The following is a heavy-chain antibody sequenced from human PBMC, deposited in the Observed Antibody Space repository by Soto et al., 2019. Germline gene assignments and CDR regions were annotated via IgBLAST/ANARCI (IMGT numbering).Heavy chain of an antibody. D-gene: IGHD3-16*01. J-gene: IGHJ4*02. Sequence: GGSLRLSCAASGFAFRDFAMIWVRQAPGKGLEWVSAITGSGSSTYNADSVKGRFTISRNNSKNTLYLQMNSLRAEDTAVYYCAKEGGRGGGNFDYWGQGTQVTVSS. CDR1: GFAFRDFA. CDR2: ITGSGSST. V-gene: IGHV3-23*01. CDR3: AKEGGRGGGNFDY.